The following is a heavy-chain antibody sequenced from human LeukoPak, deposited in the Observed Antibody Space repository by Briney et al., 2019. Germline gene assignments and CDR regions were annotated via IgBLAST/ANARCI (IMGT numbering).Heavy chain of an antibody. CDR1: GFTFTSYD. CDR3: VRDGEGVAISVNYWFDP. Sequence: ASVKVSCKASGFTFTSYDINWVRQASGQGLEWMGWMIPNNGNTGYAQKFQGRVTMTRDTSISTAYMELRGLSSEDTAVYYCVRDGEGVAISVNYWFDPWGQGTLVTVSS. CDR2: MIPNNGNT. V-gene: IGHV1-8*01. J-gene: IGHJ5*02. D-gene: IGHD3-10*01.